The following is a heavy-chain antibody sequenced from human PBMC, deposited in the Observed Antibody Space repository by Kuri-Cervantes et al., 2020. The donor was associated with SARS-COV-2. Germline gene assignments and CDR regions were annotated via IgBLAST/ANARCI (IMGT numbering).Heavy chain of an antibody. CDR3: ARHPVYYDILTGYYTPYYFDY. J-gene: IGHJ4*02. V-gene: IGHV4-34*01. D-gene: IGHD3-9*01. CDR2: INHSGST. Sequence: SETLSLTCAVYGGSFSGYYWSWIRQPPGKGLEWIGEINHSGSTNYNPSLKSRVTISVDTSKNQFSLKLSSVTAADTAVYYCARHPVYYDILTGYYTPYYFDYWGQGTLVTVSS. CDR1: GGSFSGYY.